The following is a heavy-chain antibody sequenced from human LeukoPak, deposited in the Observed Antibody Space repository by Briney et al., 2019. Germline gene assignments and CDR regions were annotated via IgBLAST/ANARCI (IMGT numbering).Heavy chain of an antibody. CDR3: TTIHH. CDR2: ISFDGRHK. J-gene: IGHJ4*01. V-gene: IGHV3-30*04. CDR1: GFSFSDDN. Sequence: PGRSLRLCCAASGFSFSDDNMDWVRQAPGKGLEWVAVISFDGRHKDYTDSVKGRLTISRDNSNNTLCLQMSNLRPEDTAVYYCTTIHHWGEGARVTVSS.